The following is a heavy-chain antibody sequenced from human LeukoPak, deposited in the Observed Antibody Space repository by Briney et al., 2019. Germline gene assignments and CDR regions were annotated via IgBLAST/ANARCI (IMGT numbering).Heavy chain of an antibody. CDR2: IYTSGST. V-gene: IGHV4-61*02. CDR3: ARDSTMIVPGGAFDI. J-gene: IGHJ3*02. D-gene: IGHD3-22*01. Sequence: SQTLSLTCTVSGGSISGGSYYWSCIRQPAGKGLEWIGRIYTSGSTNYNPSLKSRVTISVDTSKNQFSLKLSSVTAADTAVYYCARDSTMIVPGGAFDIWGQGTMVTVSS. CDR1: GGSISGGSYY.